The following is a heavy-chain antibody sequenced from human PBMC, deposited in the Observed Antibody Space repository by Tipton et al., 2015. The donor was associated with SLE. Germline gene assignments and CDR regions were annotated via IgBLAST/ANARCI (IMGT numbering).Heavy chain of an antibody. CDR3: AGARKKGWGWFGP. Sequence: TLSLTCAVYGGSFSGYYWSWIRQPPGKGLEWIGQINHRGSTNYNPSLKSRVTISIDTSKNQFSLKLSSVTAAGTAVYYCAGARKKGWGWFGPWGQGTLVTVSS. D-gene: IGHD3-16*01. V-gene: IGHV4-34*01. CDR1: GGSFSGYY. CDR2: INHRGST. J-gene: IGHJ5*02.